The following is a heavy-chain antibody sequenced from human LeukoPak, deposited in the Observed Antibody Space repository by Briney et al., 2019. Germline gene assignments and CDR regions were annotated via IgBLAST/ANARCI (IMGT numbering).Heavy chain of an antibody. J-gene: IGHJ4*02. CDR3: ARGGYDVWSGYPLDY. D-gene: IGHD3-3*01. Sequence: GGSLRLSCAASGFTFSSYEMNWVRQAPGKGLEWVSYISSSGSTIYYADSVKGRFTISRDNAKNSLYLQMNSLRAEDTAVYYCARGGYDVWSGYPLDYWGQGTLVTVSS. CDR1: GFTFSSYE. V-gene: IGHV3-48*03. CDR2: ISSSGSTI.